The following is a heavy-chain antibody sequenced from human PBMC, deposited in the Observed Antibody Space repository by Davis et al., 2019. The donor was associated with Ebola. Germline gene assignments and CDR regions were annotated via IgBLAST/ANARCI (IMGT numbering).Heavy chain of an antibody. CDR3: ARGSSKAYYYYGMDV. Sequence: AASVKVSCKASGYTFTRYGITWVRQAPGQGLEWMAWISAYNGKTNYAQKFQGRVTMTTDTSTSTAYMELSSLRSEDTAVYYCARGSSKAYYYYGMDVWGQGTTVTVSS. CDR1: GYTFTRYG. J-gene: IGHJ6*02. D-gene: IGHD6-6*01. CDR2: ISAYNGKT. V-gene: IGHV1-18*01.